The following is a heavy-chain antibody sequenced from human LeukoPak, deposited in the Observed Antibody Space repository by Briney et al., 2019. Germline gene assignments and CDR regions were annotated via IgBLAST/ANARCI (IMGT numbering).Heavy chain of an antibody. V-gene: IGHV1-8*03. CDR3: ARGCLSYVWGSYRYFDY. CDR1: GYTSTSYD. CDR2: MNHNRGNK. J-gene: IGHJ4*02. D-gene: IGHD3-16*02. Sequence: GASVKVSCKASGYTSTSYDMNWVRQATGQGLEWMGWMNHNRGNKGYAQKFQGRVTITRKTSISTAYMKLSSLRSEDTAVYYCARGCLSYVWGSYRYFDYWGQGTLVTVSS.